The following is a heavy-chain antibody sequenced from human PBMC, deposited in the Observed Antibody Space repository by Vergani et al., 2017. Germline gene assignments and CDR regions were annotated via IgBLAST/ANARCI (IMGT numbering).Heavy chain of an antibody. CDR2: ISWNSGSI. J-gene: IGHJ4*02. V-gene: IGHV3-9*01. D-gene: IGHD6-19*01. CDR3: AKDIDNSSGFDY. Sequence: EVQLVESGGGLVQPGRSLRLSCATSGFTFDDYAMHWVRHAPGKGLEWVSGISWNSGSIGYADSVKGRFTISRDNAKNSLYLQMNSLRAEDTALYYCAKDIDNSSGFDYWGQGTLVTVSS. CDR1: GFTFDDYA.